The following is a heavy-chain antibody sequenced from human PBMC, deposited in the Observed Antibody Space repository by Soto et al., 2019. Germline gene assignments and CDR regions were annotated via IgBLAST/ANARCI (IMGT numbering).Heavy chain of an antibody. CDR3: AHRLTLNSDWNYGRFDY. D-gene: IGHD1-7*01. Sequence: QITLKESGPTLVKPTRTLTLTCTFSGFSLTTYGVGVGWVRQPPGEALEWLALIYWDDDKRYSPSLRSRLTITKDTSKNHVVLTMTNMDPVDTATYYCAHRLTLNSDWNYGRFDYWGQGTLVTVSS. J-gene: IGHJ4*02. CDR1: GFSLTTYGVG. CDR2: IYWDDDK. V-gene: IGHV2-5*02.